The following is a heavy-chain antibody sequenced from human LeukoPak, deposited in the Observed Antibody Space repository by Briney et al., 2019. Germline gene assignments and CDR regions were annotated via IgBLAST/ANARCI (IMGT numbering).Heavy chain of an antibody. CDR3: ARGPDDGHYFDY. CDR1: GFTFSSYA. D-gene: IGHD1-14*01. CDR2: ISYDGSNK. J-gene: IGHJ4*02. V-gene: IGHV3-30-3*01. Sequence: GGALRLSCAASGFTFSSYAMHWVRQAPGKGLEWVAVISYDGSNKYYADSVKGRFTISRDNSKNTLYLQMNSLRAEDTAVYYCARGPDDGHYFDYWGQGTLVTVSS.